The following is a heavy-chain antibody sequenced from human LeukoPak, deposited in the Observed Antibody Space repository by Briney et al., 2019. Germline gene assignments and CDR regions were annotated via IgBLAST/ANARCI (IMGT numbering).Heavy chain of an antibody. Sequence: ASVKVSCKASGYTFTNYDINWVRQATGQGLEWMGYMNPNSGNRGYAHKFQGRVTITRNTSISTAYMELSSLISEDTAVYYCAREGFDYWGQGSLVTVSS. V-gene: IGHV1-8*03. CDR3: AREGFDY. CDR2: MNPNSGNR. CDR1: GYTFTNYD. J-gene: IGHJ4*02.